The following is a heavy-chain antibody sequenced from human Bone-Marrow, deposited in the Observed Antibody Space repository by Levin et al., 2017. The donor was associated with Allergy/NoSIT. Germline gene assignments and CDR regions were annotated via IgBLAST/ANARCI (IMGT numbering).Heavy chain of an antibody. CDR2: IYSAGST. V-gene: IGHV3-53*01. Sequence: GGSLRLSCAVSGFTVSNNYMSWVRQAPGKGLEWVSVIYSAGSTYYADSVRGRFTISRDNSQNTLFLQMNSLRADATAVYYCSRGGPYGYWGQGTLVTVSS. J-gene: IGHJ4*02. CDR3: SRGGPYGY. CDR1: GFTVSNNY. D-gene: IGHD3-16*01.